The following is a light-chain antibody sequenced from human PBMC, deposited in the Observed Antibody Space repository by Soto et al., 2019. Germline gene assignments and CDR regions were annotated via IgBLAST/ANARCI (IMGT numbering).Light chain of an antibody. Sequence: EIVLTQSPGTLSLSPGERATLSCRASQSVSSSYLAWYQQKPGQAPRLLICGASSRATVIPDRFSGGGSGTDSPITISILEADDVAVYYYQHDSRPRTFGQGTKVEIK. CDR2: GAS. CDR1: QSVSSSY. V-gene: IGKV3-20*01. J-gene: IGKJ1*01. CDR3: QHDSRPRT.